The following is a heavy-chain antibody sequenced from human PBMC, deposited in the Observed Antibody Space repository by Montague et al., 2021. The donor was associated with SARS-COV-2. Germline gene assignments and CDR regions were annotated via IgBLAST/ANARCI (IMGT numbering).Heavy chain of an antibody. V-gene: IGHV4-38-2*02. CDR2: INHSGST. CDR3: ARSQVCSTTSCRFDY. J-gene: IGHJ4*02. Sequence: SETLSLTCTVSGYSISSGSYWGWIRQPTGKALEWIGRINHSGSTYYNPSLKSRVTISVDTSKNQFSLKLSSVTAADTAVYYCARSQVCSTTSCRFDYWGQGTLVTVSS. D-gene: IGHD2-2*01. CDR1: GYSISSGSY.